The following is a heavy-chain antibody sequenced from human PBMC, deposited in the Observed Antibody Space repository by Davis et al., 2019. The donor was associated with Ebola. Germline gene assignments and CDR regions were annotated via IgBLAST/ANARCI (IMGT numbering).Heavy chain of an antibody. CDR1: GASVSSPRSS. V-gene: IGHV4-61*01. CDR2: YSFSGSP. CDR3: AVPSAGLWSGYLFDAFDI. J-gene: IGHJ3*02. D-gene: IGHD3-3*01. Sequence: SETLSLTCTVFGASVSSPRSSWSWIRQFTGKGVEWIGDYSFSGSPSYNPTLQSRVSIAIDTSKNQVSLNVASVTAADAAVYYCAVPSAGLWSGYLFDAFDIWGLGTMVTVSS.